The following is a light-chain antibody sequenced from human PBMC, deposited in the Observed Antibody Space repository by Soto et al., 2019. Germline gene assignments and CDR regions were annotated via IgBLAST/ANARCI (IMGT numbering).Light chain of an antibody. CDR3: SSYTTSNTRQIV. CDR1: SSDVGGYNY. V-gene: IGLV2-14*03. CDR2: DVT. Sequence: SVLTQPASVSGSPGQSITISCTGTSSDVGGYNYASWYQHHPGKAPKLIIYDVTNRPSGVSNPFSGSKSGNTASLTISGLQPEDEADYYCSSYTTSNTRQIVFGTGTKVTVL. J-gene: IGLJ1*01.